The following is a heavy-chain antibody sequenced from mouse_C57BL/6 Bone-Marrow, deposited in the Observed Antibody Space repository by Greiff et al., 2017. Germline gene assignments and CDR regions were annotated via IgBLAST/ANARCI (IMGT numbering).Heavy chain of an antibody. J-gene: IGHJ4*01. Sequence: EVQRVESGGGLVQPKGSLKLSCAASGFTFNTYAIHWVRQAPGKGLEWVARIRSKSSNYATSYADSVKDRFTISSDDSKSMLYLQMNNLKTEDTAMYYCVSQDGYYEGDAMDYWGQGTSVTVSS. CDR1: GFTFNTYA. CDR2: IRSKSSNYAT. CDR3: VSQDGYYEGDAMDY. D-gene: IGHD2-3*01. V-gene: IGHV10-3*01.